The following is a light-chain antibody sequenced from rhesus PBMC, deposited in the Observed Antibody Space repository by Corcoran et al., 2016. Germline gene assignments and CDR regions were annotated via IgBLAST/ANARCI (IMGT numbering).Light chain of an antibody. Sequence: DIQMTQSPSSLSASVGDTVTITCRASQGISSYLNWFQQKPGKALKLLIYAASSLESGVPSRFRGSGSGTDFTLTISSLQPEDFAVYYCLQHNSYPWTFGQGTKVEIK. CDR3: LQHNSYPWT. CDR2: AAS. V-gene: IGKV1-28*03. CDR1: QGISSY. J-gene: IGKJ1*01.